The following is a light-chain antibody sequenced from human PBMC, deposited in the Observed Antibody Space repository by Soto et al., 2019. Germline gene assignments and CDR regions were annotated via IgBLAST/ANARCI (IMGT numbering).Light chain of an antibody. Sequence: QPVLTRSPSASASLGASVKLTCTLTSGHSNYAIAWHQQQPEKGPRYLMRVNSDGSHIKGDGIPDRFSGSSSGAERYLTISSLQSEDEADYYCQTWGTGWVFGGGTKVTVL. CDR3: QTWGTGWV. J-gene: IGLJ3*02. CDR1: SGHSNYA. V-gene: IGLV4-69*01. CDR2: VNSDGSH.